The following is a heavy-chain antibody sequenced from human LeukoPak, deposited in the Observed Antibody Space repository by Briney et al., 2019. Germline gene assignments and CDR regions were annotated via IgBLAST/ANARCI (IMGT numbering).Heavy chain of an antibody. V-gene: IGHV1-18*01. CDR3: ARDVHGDYGSGWFDP. J-gene: IGHJ5*02. D-gene: IGHD4-17*01. CDR1: GYTFTSYG. CDR2: ISAYNGNT. Sequence: ASVKVSCKASGYTFTSYGISWVRQAPGQGLEWMGWISAYNGNTNYAQKLQGRVTMTTDTSTSTAYMELRSLRSDDTAVYYCARDVHGDYGSGWFDPWGQGTLVSVSS.